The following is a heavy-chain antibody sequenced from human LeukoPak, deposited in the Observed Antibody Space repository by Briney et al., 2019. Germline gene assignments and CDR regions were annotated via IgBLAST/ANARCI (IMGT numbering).Heavy chain of an antibody. CDR3: ARVRTSGWYLVGFDP. CDR1: GGSISSYY. CDR2: IYYSGST. D-gene: IGHD6-19*01. Sequence: KASETLSLTCTVTGGSISSYYWSWIRQPPGKGLEWIGYIYYSGSTNYNPSLKSRVTISVDTSKNQFSLKLSSVTAADTAVYYCARVRTSGWYLVGFDPWGQGTLVTVSS. V-gene: IGHV4-59*01. J-gene: IGHJ5*02.